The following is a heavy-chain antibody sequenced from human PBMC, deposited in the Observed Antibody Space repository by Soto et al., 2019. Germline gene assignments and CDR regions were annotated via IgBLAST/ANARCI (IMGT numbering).Heavy chain of an antibody. CDR2: ISSSSSYI. Sequence: EVQLVESGGGLVKPGGSLRLSCAASGFTFSSYSMNWVRQAPGKGLEWVSSISSSSSYIYYADSVKGRFTISRDNAKNSLYLQMNSLRAEDTAVYYWARDEGRLWFGELLYNYGMDVWGQGTTVTVSS. J-gene: IGHJ6*02. V-gene: IGHV3-21*01. D-gene: IGHD3-10*01. CDR1: GFTFSSYS. CDR3: ARDEGRLWFGELLYNYGMDV.